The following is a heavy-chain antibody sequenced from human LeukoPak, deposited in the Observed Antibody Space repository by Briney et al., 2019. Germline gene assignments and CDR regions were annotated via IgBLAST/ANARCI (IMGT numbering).Heavy chain of an antibody. Sequence: GGSLRLSCAASGFTFSSYAMSWVRQAPGKGLEWVANIKQDGSEKYYVDSVKGRFTIARDNAKNSLYLQMNSLRAEDTAVYYCASGGGPLDFWGQGTMVTVSS. CDR1: GFTFSSYA. V-gene: IGHV3-7*01. D-gene: IGHD2-15*01. J-gene: IGHJ3*01. CDR2: IKQDGSEK. CDR3: ASGGGPLDF.